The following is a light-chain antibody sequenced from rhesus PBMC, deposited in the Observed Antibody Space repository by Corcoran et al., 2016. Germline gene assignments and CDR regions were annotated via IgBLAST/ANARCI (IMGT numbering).Light chain of an antibody. CDR1: QSISSW. V-gene: IGKV1-22*01. J-gene: IGKJ2*01. CDR3: LQYSSSPYS. Sequence: DIQMTQSPSSLSASVGDTVTITCRASQSISSWLDWYQQKPGKAPKLLIYKAASLKSGVPSRFRGSGSGTAFTLTISSLQPEDFATYYCLQYSSSPYSFGQGTKVEIK. CDR2: KAA.